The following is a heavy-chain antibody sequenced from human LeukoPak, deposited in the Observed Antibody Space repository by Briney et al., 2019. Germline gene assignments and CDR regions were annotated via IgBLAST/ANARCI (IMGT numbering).Heavy chain of an antibody. D-gene: IGHD6-6*01. J-gene: IGHJ4*02. CDR1: GFNFNNAW. V-gene: IGHV3-15*01. Sequence: GGSLRLSCAASGFNFNNAWMSWVRQAPGMGLEWVGRIKSKTSGGTTDYAAPVEGRLTISRDDSKNTLFLQMNSLKTEDTAFYYCTTYMAARPDNFGFWGQGTLVTVSS. CDR2: IKSKTSGGTT. CDR3: TTYMAARPDNFGF.